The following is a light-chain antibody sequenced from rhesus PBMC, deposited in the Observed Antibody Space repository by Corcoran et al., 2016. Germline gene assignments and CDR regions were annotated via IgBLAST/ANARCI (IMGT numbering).Light chain of an antibody. CDR2: AAS. CDR3: QQYCGLPFT. Sequence: DIQMTQSPSSLSAPVGEKVTTTCYASQGISSSLAWYQQTPGKAPKPLIYAASSLKSGVPSRFSGIGSGTEYTHTISSLQPQDFSTSYCQQYCGLPFTFGPATKLGIK. J-gene: IGKJ3*01. CDR1: QGISSS. V-gene: IGKV1-19*01.